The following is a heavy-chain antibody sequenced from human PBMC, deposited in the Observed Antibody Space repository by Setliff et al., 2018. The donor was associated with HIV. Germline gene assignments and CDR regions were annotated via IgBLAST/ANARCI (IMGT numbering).Heavy chain of an antibody. CDR1: GGNFRSNS. V-gene: IGHV1-69*13. CDR3: ARDGLLEAGIRFDY. J-gene: IGHJ4*02. CDR2: IIPIFGTA. D-gene: IGHD6-19*01. Sequence: SVKVSCKASGGNFRSNSISWVRQGPGQGLEWMGGIIPIFGTAKYAQKFQGRVIITPDESSTTAYMELSSLRSDDTAVYYCARDGLLEAGIRFDYWGQGTLVTVSS.